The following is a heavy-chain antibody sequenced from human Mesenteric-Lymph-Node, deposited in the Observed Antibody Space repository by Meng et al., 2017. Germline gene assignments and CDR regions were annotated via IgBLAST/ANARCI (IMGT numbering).Heavy chain of an antibody. Sequence: GGSLRLSCVASEFTFSGAWMSWVRQAPGKGLEWVANIKHDGSEQCNVDSVKGRFTISRDNAKSLLYLQLDSLRAEDTAVYYCARDAMINFGREDHAFDLWGQGTLVTVSS. CDR2: IKHDGSEQ. CDR3: ARDAMINFGREDHAFDL. D-gene: IGHD3-16*01. V-gene: IGHV3-7*01. J-gene: IGHJ3*01. CDR1: EFTFSGAW.